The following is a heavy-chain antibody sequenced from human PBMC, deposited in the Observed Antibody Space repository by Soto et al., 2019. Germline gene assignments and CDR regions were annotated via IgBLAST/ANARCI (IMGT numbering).Heavy chain of an antibody. CDR1: GGSFSGYY. CDR2: INHSGST. D-gene: IGHD6-6*01. J-gene: IGHJ4*02. V-gene: IGHV4-34*01. CDR3: ARDSSSSHFDY. Sequence: PSETLSLTCAVYGGSFSGYYWSWIRQPPGKGLEWIGEINHSGSTNYNPSLKSRVTISVDTSKNQFSLKLSSVTAADTAVYYCARDSSSSHFDYWGQGTLVTVSS.